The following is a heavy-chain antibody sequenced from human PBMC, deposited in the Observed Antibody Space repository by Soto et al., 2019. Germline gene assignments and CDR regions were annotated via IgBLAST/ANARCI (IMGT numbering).Heavy chain of an antibody. CDR2: IYPGDSDT. CDR3: ARHVQNLTTIFGVVTYNWFDP. V-gene: IGHV5-51*01. Sequence: GESLKISCKGSGYSFTSYWIGWVRQMPGKGLEWMGIIYPGDSDTRYSPSFQGQVTISADKSFSTAYLQWSSLKASDTAMYYCARHVQNLTTIFGVVTYNWFDPWGQGTLVTVSS. J-gene: IGHJ5*02. D-gene: IGHD3-3*01. CDR1: GYSFTSYW.